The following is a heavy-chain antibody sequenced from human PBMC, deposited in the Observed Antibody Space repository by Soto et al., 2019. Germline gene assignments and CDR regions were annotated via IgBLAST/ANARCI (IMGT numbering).Heavy chain of an antibody. J-gene: IGHJ4*02. D-gene: IGHD3-10*01. CDR1: GYTFTSYG. CDR3: ARVGELLWFGELPNAHCYFDY. Sequence: GASVKVSCKASGYTFTSYGISWVRQAPGQGLEWMGWISAYNGNTNYAQKLQGRVTMTTDTSTSTAYMELRSLRSDDTAVYYCARVGELLWFGELPNAHCYFDYWGQGTLVTVSS. V-gene: IGHV1-18*01. CDR2: ISAYNGNT.